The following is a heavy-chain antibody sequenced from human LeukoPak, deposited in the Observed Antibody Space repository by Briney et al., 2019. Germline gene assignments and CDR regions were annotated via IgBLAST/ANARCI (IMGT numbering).Heavy chain of an antibody. Sequence: PSETLSLTCTISGGSISSGSYYWSWIRQPAGKGLEWIGRIYTSGSTNYNPSLESRVTISVDTSKNQFSLKLSSVTAADTAVYYCAGTYYDFWSGYFPLDYWGQGTLVTVSS. CDR3: AGTYYDFWSGYFPLDY. D-gene: IGHD3-3*01. J-gene: IGHJ4*02. V-gene: IGHV4-61*02. CDR2: IYTSGST. CDR1: GGSISSGSYY.